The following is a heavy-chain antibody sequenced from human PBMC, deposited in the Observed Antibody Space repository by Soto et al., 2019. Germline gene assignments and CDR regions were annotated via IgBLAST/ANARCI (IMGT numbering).Heavy chain of an antibody. V-gene: IGHV1-69*12. J-gene: IGHJ6*02. Sequence: QVQLVQSGAEVKKPGSSVKVSCKASGGTFSSYAISWVRQAPGQGLEWMGGIIPIFGTANYAQKFQGSVTITAGEPATKAYMERNSRRYEDTAVYYCGSGLRYQLPHYYYYYGMDVWGQGTTVTVSS. CDR3: GSGLRYQLPHYYYYYGMDV. D-gene: IGHD2-2*01. CDR2: IIPIFGTA. CDR1: GGTFSSYA.